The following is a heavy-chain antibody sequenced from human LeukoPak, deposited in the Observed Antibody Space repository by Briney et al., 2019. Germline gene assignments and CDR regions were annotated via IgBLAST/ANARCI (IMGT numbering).Heavy chain of an antibody. D-gene: IGHD3-3*01. J-gene: IGHJ6*02. CDR1: GASISSSSYY. CDR3: ARHAPGITIFGVVVAGYYYGMDV. V-gene: IGHV4-39*01. Sequence: SETLSLTCTVSGASISSSSYYWGWIRQPPGKGLEWIGTIYYSGSTYYNPSLKSRVTISVDTSKNQFSLKLSSVTAADTAVYYCARHAPGITIFGVVVAGYYYGMDVWGQGTTVTVSS. CDR2: IYYSGST.